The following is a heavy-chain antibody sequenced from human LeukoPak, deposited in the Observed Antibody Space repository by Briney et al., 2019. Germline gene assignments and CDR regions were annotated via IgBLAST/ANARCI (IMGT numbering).Heavy chain of an antibody. D-gene: IGHD6-19*01. CDR3: AREWYSSGWYYFDY. J-gene: IGHJ4*02. CDR2: IYSGGST. CDR1: GLTVSSNY. V-gene: IGHV3-53*01. Sequence: GGSLRLSCAASGLTVSSNYMSWVRQAPGKRLEWVSVIYSGGSTYYADSVKGRFTISRDNSKNTLYLQMNGLRAEDTAVYYCAREWYSSGWYYFDYWGQGTLVTVSS.